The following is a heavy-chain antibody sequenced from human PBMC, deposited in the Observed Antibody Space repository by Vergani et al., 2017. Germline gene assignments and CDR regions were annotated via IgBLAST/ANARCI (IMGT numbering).Heavy chain of an antibody. J-gene: IGHJ6*03. CDR2: INHSGST. CDR3: ARGRCSSTSCYRYYMDV. D-gene: IGHD2-2*01. V-gene: IGHV4-34*01. Sequence: QVQLQEWGAGLLKTSETLSLTCGVSGGSFSGYYWSWIRQPPGKGLEWIGEINHSGSTNYNPSLKSRVTISVDTSKNQFSLKLSSVTAADTAVYYCARGRCSSTSCYRYYMDVWGKGTTVTVSS. CDR1: GGSFSGYY.